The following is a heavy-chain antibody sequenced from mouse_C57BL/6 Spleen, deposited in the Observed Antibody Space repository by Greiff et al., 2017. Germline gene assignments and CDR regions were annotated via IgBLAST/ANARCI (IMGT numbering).Heavy chain of an antibody. D-gene: IGHD3-2*02. CDR2: IYPGNSAT. CDR1: GYTFTSYW. CDR3: TPAQARRAWCAY. J-gene: IGHJ3*01. Sequence: EVQLQQSGTVLARPGASVTMSCKTSGYTFTSYWMHWVKQRPGQGLEWRGAIYPGNSATRYNPKFKGKDKLTAVTSASTAYMELSSLTNEDSAVYYCTPAQARRAWCAYWGQGTLVTVSA. V-gene: IGHV1-5*01.